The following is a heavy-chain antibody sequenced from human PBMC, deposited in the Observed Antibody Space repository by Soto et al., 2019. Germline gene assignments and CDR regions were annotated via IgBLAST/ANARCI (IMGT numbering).Heavy chain of an antibody. J-gene: IGHJ4*02. CDR2: INPSGGST. CDR1: GYTFTSYY. Sequence: QVQLVQSGAEVKKPGASVKVSCKASGYTFTSYYMHWVRQAPGQGLEWMGTINPSGGSTSYAQKFQGRVTMTRDTSTSTVYMELSSLRSEDTAVYYCARGLVPAAMSDGSRYRWYYFDYWAQGTLVIVSS. V-gene: IGHV1-46*03. D-gene: IGHD2-2*01. CDR3: ARGLVPAAMSDGSRYRWYYFDY.